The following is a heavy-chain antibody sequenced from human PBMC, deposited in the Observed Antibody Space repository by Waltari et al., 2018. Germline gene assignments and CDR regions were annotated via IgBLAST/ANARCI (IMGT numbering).Heavy chain of an antibody. V-gene: IGHV5-51*01. D-gene: IGHD3-9*01. CDR3: ARGNFDWLFPYCYFEL. Sequence: EVQLVQSGAEVKKPGESLKISCKGSGYSFTSYWIGWVRQLPGKGLEWMGVVYPGHPDTRYRPTFQGQVTISADKSISTAYLQWSSLKASDTAMYYCARGNFDWLFPYCYFELWGRGTLVTVSA. CDR1: GYSFTSYW. CDR2: VYPGHPDT. J-gene: IGHJ2*01.